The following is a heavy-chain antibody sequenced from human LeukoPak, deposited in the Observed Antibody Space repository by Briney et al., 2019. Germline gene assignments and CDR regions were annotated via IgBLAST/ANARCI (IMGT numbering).Heavy chain of an antibody. CDR2: ASVYVGST. D-gene: IGHD3-16*01. V-gene: IGHV1-18*01. Sequence: ASVKVSCKASGYSFTSYGFTWVRRAPGQGLEWMACASVYVGSTYYAQKIRGRVTMTTDASKNTVYMEWRSLRFDDTAVYYCARGGRDGMDVWGQGTTVTVSS. CDR3: ARGGRDGMDV. CDR1: GYSFTSYG. J-gene: IGHJ6*02.